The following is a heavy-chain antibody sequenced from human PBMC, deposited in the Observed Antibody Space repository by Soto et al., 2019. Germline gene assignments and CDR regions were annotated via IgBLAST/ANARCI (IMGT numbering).Heavy chain of an antibody. Sequence: GGSLRLSCAASGFTFSSYSMNWVRQAPGKGLEWVSYISSSSSTIYYADSVKGRFTISRDNAKNSLYLQMNSLRDEDTAVYYCASHPLLTYYYGMDVWGPGTTVTVSS. V-gene: IGHV3-48*02. D-gene: IGHD3-10*01. J-gene: IGHJ6*02. CDR1: GFTFSSYS. CDR3: ASHPLLTYYYGMDV. CDR2: ISSSSSTI.